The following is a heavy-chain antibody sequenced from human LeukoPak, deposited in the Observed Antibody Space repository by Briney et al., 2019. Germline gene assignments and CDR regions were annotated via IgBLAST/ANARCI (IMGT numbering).Heavy chain of an antibody. CDR2: IKQDGSEK. D-gene: IGHD1-26*01. CDR1: GFTLSSYW. J-gene: IGHJ6*03. V-gene: IGHV3-7*01. Sequence: PRGSLRLSCAASGFTLSSYWMSWVRQAPGKGLEWVANIKQDGSEKYYVDSVKGRFTISRDNGKNSLYLQMNGLRAEDTAVYYCARALKDLRRRIGGTTTFEYYYYMDVWGKGTTVIISS. CDR3: ARALKDLRRRIGGTTTFEYYYYMDV.